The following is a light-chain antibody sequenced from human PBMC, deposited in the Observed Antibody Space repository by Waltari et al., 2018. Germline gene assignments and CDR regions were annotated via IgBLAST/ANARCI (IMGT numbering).Light chain of an antibody. Sequence: SYVLTQSPSVSVAPGETARITCGGDNIGSKNVHWYQQKPGQAPVLAMFFNSARHSWIPERVAGANAGSRATLTMIRVEAWDEADYYCQLWDSSTDHVVFGGGTKLTVL. CDR2: FNS. V-gene: IGLV3-21*04. J-gene: IGLJ2*01. CDR3: QLWDSSTDHVV. CDR1: NIGSKN.